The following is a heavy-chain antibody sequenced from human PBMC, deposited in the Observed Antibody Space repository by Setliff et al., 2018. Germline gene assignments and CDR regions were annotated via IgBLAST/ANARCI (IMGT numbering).Heavy chain of an antibody. Sequence: ASVKVSCKASGGTLRSDGFNWVRQAPGQGLEWMGWINPNSGGTNYAQKFQGRVTMAWDTSISTAYMDLSRLTSDDTATYYCAGVDVLTASPFWGQGTLVTVSS. CDR3: AGVDVLTASPF. D-gene: IGHD3-9*01. V-gene: IGHV1-2*02. CDR1: GGTLRSDG. CDR2: INPNSGGT. J-gene: IGHJ4*02.